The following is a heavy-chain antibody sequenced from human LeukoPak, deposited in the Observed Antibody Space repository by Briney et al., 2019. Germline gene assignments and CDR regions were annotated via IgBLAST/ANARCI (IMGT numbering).Heavy chain of an antibody. CDR2: IHISGTT. Sequence: SETLSLTCTVSGGSINSYYWSWVRQPVGKGLEWIGRIHISGTTNYNPSLKSRVTMSIDTSKNQFSLKLSSVTAADTAVYYCATYSITGAWAEYFLHWGQGTLVTVSS. CDR3: ATYSITGAWAEYFLH. J-gene: IGHJ1*01. D-gene: IGHD2/OR15-2a*01. CDR1: GGSINSYY. V-gene: IGHV4-4*07.